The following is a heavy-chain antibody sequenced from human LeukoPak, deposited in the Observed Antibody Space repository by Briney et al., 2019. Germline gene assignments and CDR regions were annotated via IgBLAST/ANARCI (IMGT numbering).Heavy chain of an antibody. D-gene: IGHD5-24*01. CDR2: ISSSSSYI. Sequence: PGGSLRLSCAASGFTFSSYSMNWVRQAPGKGLEWVSSISSSSSYIYYADSVKGRFTISRDNAKNSLYLQMNSLRAEDTAVYYCARGWLGIRGIDYWGQGTLVTVSS. V-gene: IGHV3-21*01. CDR3: ARGWLGIRGIDY. J-gene: IGHJ4*02. CDR1: GFTFSSYS.